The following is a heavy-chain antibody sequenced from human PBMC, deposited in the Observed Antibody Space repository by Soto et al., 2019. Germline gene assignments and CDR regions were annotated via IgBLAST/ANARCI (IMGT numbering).Heavy chain of an antibody. J-gene: IGHJ6*02. V-gene: IGHV2-26*01. Sequence: SGPTLVNPTETLTLACSVSGFSLTNGRMGVSWIRQPPGKALEWLAHFFSDAERSYSTSMQSRLNMYKDSSGSQVVLTMTNMAPADTATYFCARMDGDYNYYGLDVWGHGIAVTVSS. CDR3: ARMDGDYNYYGLDV. CDR1: GFSLTNGRMG. D-gene: IGHD4-17*01. CDR2: FFSDAER.